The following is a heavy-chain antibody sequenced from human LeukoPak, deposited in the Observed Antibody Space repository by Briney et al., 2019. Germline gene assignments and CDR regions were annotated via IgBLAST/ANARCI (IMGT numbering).Heavy chain of an antibody. CDR2: INPNSGGT. V-gene: IGHV1-2*02. D-gene: IGHD2-21*02. CDR1: GYTFTGYY. J-gene: IGHJ6*02. CDR3: ARGSTQVVTAILNYYYYGMDV. Sequence: ASVTVSCTASGYTFTGYYMHWVRQAPGQGLEWMGWINPNSGGTNYAQKFQGRVTMTRDTSISTAYMELSRLRSDDTAVYYCARGSTQVVTAILNYYYYGMDVWGQGTTVTVSS.